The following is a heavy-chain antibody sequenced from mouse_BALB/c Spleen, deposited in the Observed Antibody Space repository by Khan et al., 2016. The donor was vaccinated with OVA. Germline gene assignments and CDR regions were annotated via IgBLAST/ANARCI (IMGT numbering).Heavy chain of an antibody. D-gene: IGHD2-3*01. CDR2: ISSGSNTI. V-gene: IGHV5-17*02. Sequence: EVALVESGGGLVQTGGSRKLSCAASGFTFSGFGMHWVRQAPEKGLEWVAYISSGSNTIYYADTVKGRFTISRDNPKNTLFLQMTRLRSEDTTMYYCARTGYYYFDYWGQGTTLTVSS. CDR3: ARTGYYYFDY. CDR1: GFTFSGFG. J-gene: IGHJ2*01.